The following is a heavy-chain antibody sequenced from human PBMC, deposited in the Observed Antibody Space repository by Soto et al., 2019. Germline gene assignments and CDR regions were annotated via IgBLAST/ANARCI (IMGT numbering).Heavy chain of an antibody. V-gene: IGHV4-39*01. CDR2: IYYSGST. J-gene: IGHJ5*02. Sequence: SETLSLTCTVSGGSISSSSYYWGWIRQPPGKGLEWIGSIYYSGSTYYNPSLKSRVTISVDTSKNQFSLKLSSVTAADTAVYYCASHYLRVVWSGYNKNWFDPWGQGTLVTVSS. CDR3: ASHYLRVVWSGYNKNWFDP. D-gene: IGHD3-3*01. CDR1: GGSISSSSYY.